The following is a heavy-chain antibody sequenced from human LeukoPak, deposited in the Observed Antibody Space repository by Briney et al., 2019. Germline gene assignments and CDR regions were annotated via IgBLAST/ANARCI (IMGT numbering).Heavy chain of an antibody. Sequence: GGSLRLSCAASGFTFSSYAMHWVRQAPGKGLEWVAVISYDGSNKYYADSVKGRFTISRDNSKNTLYLQMNSLRAEDTAVYYCARGYYFDYWGQGTLVTVSS. CDR1: GFTFSSYA. V-gene: IGHV3-30*04. CDR2: ISYDGSNK. J-gene: IGHJ4*02. CDR3: ARGYYFDY.